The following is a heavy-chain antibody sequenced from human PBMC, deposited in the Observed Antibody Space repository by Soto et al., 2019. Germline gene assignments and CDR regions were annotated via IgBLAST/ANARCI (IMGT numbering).Heavy chain of an antibody. J-gene: IGHJ3*01. CDR2: ISSSGSTI. CDR1: GVTFIDYY. CDR3: ASDQHKADWDALDF. D-gene: IGHD2-21*01. V-gene: IGHV3-11*01. Sequence: PGGPLRVPCAASGVTFIDYYMSWIRQTPGKGLEWVSYISSSGSTIYYADSVKGRFTISRDNAKNSLYLQMNSLRAEDTALYYCASDQHKADWDALDFLGQGTIDTVSS.